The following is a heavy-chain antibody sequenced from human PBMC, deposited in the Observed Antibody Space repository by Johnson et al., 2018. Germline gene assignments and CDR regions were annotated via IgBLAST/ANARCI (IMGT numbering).Heavy chain of an antibody. Sequence: QVQLVESGGGVVQPGRSLRLSCAVSGFTFSSYGMHWVRQAPGNGLEWVAVISYDGSNKYYADSVKGRFTISRDNSKNTLYLQMNSLRAEDTAVYYCARRSSSWVDAFDIWGQGTMVTVSS. CDR2: ISYDGSNK. V-gene: IGHV3-30*03. CDR1: GFTFSSYG. J-gene: IGHJ3*02. CDR3: ARRSSSWVDAFDI. D-gene: IGHD6-13*01.